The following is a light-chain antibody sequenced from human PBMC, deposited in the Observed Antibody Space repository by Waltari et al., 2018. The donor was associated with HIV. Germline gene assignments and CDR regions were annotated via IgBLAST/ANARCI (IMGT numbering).Light chain of an antibody. CDR2: QND. CDR3: QAWDSTNVI. CDR1: RMGWHY. V-gene: IGLV3-1*01. J-gene: IGLJ2*01. Sequence: SFELAQPPSVSVSPGQTASIPCSGDRMGWHYINWYFHQSGRPPVLVIYQNDKRPSGSAERFSGSKSGNTAARTISGAQAMDEGDYYWQAWDSTNVIFGGGTKLTVL.